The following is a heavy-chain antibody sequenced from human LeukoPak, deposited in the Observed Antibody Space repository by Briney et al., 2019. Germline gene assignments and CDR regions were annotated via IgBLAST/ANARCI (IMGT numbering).Heavy chain of an antibody. CDR3: ARGGGYYGSGSYIFDY. D-gene: IGHD3-10*01. V-gene: IGHV3-23*01. CDR1: GFTFSIYA. Sequence: GGSLRLSCAASGFTFSIYAMSWVRQAPGKGLEWVSVIRDSGDNTYYADSVKGRFTISRDNSKNTLYLQMNSLRAEDTAVYYCARGGGYYGSGSYIFDYWGQGTLVTVSS. J-gene: IGHJ4*02. CDR2: IRDSGDNT.